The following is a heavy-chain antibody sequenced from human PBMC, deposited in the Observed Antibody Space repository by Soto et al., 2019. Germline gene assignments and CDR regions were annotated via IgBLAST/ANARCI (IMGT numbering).Heavy chain of an antibody. CDR2: SYYSGST. V-gene: IGHV4-59*01. Sequence: QVQLQESGPGLVKPSETLSLTCTVSGGSISSYYWSWIRQPPGKGLEWIGYSYYSGSTNYNPSLKSRVTISVDTSKNQFSLKLSSVTAADTAVYYCARRWGYYFDYWGQGTLVTVSS. CDR3: ARRWGYYFDY. D-gene: IGHD1-26*01. J-gene: IGHJ4*02. CDR1: GGSISSYY.